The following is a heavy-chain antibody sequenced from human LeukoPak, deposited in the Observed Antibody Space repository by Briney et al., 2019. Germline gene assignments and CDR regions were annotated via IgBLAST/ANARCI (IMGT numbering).Heavy chain of an antibody. CDR1: GYTFTGYY. Sequence: ASVKVSCKASGYTFTGYYMYWVRQAPGQGLEWMGWINPNSGGTNYAQKFQGRVTMTRDTSIGTAYMELSRLRSDDTAVYYCARVHQRRYCSGGSCQSMGYWGQGTLVTVSS. V-gene: IGHV1-2*02. CDR3: ARVHQRRYCSGGSCQSMGY. CDR2: INPNSGGT. D-gene: IGHD2-15*01. J-gene: IGHJ4*02.